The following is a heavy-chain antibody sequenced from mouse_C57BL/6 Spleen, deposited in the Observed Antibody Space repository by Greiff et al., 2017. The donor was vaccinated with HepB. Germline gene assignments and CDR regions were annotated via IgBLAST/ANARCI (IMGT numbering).Heavy chain of an antibody. J-gene: IGHJ1*03. Sequence: QVQLQQPGAELVKPGASVKLSCKASGYTFTSYWMQWVKQRPGQGLEWIGEIDPSDSYTNYNQKFKGKATLTVDTSSSTAYMQLSSLTSEDSAVYYCARMDYGSSNWYFDVWGTGTTVTVSS. CDR1: GYTFTSYW. CDR3: ARMDYGSSNWYFDV. D-gene: IGHD1-1*01. CDR2: IDPSDSYT. V-gene: IGHV1-50*01.